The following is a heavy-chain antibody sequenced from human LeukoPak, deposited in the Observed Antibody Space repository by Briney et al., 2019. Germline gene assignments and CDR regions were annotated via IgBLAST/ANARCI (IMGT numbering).Heavy chain of an antibody. CDR3: ARDRDGQLDY. Sequence: SETLSLTCAVYGGSFSGYYWSWIRQPPGKGLEWIGEINHSGSTNYNPSLKSRVTISVDTSKNQFSLKLSSVTAADTAVYYCARDRDGQLDYWGQGTLVTVSS. CDR2: INHSGST. CDR1: GGSFSGYY. V-gene: IGHV4-34*01. J-gene: IGHJ4*02. D-gene: IGHD5-24*01.